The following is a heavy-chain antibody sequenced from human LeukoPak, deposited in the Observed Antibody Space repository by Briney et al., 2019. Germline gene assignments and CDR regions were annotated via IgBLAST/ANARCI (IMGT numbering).Heavy chain of an antibody. Sequence: GGSLRLSCAASGFTFSTFAMIWVRQPPGKGLEWVSSIFPSGGEIHYADSVKGRFTVSRDNARNSLYLQMNSLSPEDTAVYYCARVKQRLVRLLGRDTTYNYYYYMDVWGKGTTVTVSS. J-gene: IGHJ6*03. CDR1: GFTFSTFA. CDR2: IFPSGGEI. CDR3: ARVKQRLVRLLGRDTTYNYYYYMDV. D-gene: IGHD6-13*01. V-gene: IGHV3-23*01.